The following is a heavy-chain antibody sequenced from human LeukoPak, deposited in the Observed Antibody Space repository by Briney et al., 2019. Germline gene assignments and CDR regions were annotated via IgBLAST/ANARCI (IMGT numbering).Heavy chain of an antibody. J-gene: IGHJ3*02. CDR1: GGSISSGHYY. CDR2: VYTSGST. D-gene: IGHD3-22*01. V-gene: IGHV4-61*02. CDR3: AGTRHHYYYDSSGYYGNAFDI. Sequence: PSETLSLTCTVSGGSISSGHYYWSWIRQPAGKGLEWIGRVYTSGSTNYNPSLKSRVTISADTSKNQFSLKLNSVTAADTAVYYCAGTRHHYYYDSSGYYGNAFDIWGQGTIVTVSS.